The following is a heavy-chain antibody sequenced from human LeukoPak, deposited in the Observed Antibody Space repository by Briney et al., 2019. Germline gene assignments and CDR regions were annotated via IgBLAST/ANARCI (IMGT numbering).Heavy chain of an antibody. J-gene: IGHJ5*02. CDR1: GYTFTSYY. D-gene: IGHD2-15*01. CDR2: INPSGGST. V-gene: IGHV1-46*01. Sequence: ASVKASCKGSGYTFTSYYMHGVRQAPGQGLEWMGIINPSGGSTSYAQKFQGRVTMTRDMSTSTVYMELSSLRSEDTAVYYCARASYCSGGSCYSGFSWFDPWGQGTLVTVSS. CDR3: ARASYCSGGSCYSGFSWFDP.